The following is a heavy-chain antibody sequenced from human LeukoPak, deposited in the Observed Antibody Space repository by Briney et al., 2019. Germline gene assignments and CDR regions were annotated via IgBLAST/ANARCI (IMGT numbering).Heavy chain of an antibody. J-gene: IGHJ6*02. CDR2: IYHSGNS. D-gene: IGHD3-3*01. CDR1: GASITSYN. V-gene: IGHV4-59*01. CDR3: AGWNTDFWSSFYYGMDV. Sequence: SETLSLTCTVSGASITSYNWNWVRQPPGKGLEWIGHIYHSGNSNYNPSLRSRVTISLDTSKNYFSLKLNSVTAADTAVYYCAGWNTDFWSSFYYGMDVWGQGTTVTVFS.